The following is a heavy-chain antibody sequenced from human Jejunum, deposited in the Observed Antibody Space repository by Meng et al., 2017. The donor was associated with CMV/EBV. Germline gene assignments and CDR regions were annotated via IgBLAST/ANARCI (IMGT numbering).Heavy chain of an antibody. V-gene: IGHV3-72*01. D-gene: IGHD3-10*01. CDR1: GFTFSGHD. Sequence: SGFTFSGHDMNWFRQAPGKGLEWITRTKTRACNYIAGYAASVGGGFTISRDNSKNSLYLQMNSLKTEDTAVYYCTRDSMKGGGFDYWGQGSLVTVSS. CDR3: TRDSMKGGGFDY. J-gene: IGHJ4*02. CDR2: TKTRACNYIA.